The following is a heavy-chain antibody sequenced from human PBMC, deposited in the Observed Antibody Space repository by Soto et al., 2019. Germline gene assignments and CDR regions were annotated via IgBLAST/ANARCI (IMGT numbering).Heavy chain of an antibody. CDR3: ARAGRSTSPETSSRITFFDY. V-gene: IGHV3-21*01. CDR1: GFTFSSYS. Sequence: PGGSLRLSCAASGFTFSSYSMNWVRQAPGKGLEWVSSISSSSSYIYYADSVKGRFTISRDNAKNSLYLQMNSLRAEDTAVYYCARAGRSTSPETSSRITFFDYWGQGTLVTVSS. D-gene: IGHD2-2*01. CDR2: ISSSSSYI. J-gene: IGHJ4*02.